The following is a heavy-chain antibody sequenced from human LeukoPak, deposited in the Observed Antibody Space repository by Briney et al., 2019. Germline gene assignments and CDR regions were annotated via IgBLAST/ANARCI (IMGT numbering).Heavy chain of an antibody. CDR1: GFTFSSHG. V-gene: IGHV3-30*18. CDR2: MSYDGTNK. J-gene: IGHJ4*02. CDR3: AKRGYCSGGRRYSFHFDY. Sequence: PGRSLRLSCAASGFTFSSHGMHWVRQAPGKGLEWVALMSYDGTNKVYADSVKGRFTISRDNSKNTLYLEMNNLRAEDTAVYYCAKRGYCSGGRRYSFHFDYSGQGTLVTVSS. D-gene: IGHD2-15*01.